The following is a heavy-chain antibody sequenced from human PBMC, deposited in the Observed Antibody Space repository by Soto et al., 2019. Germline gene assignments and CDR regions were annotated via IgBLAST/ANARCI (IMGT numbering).Heavy chain of an antibody. D-gene: IGHD6-19*01. V-gene: IGHV1-69*13. J-gene: IGHJ6*02. CDR1: GGTFSSYA. CDR3: AVSSGWYSNYYYYGMDV. CDR2: IIPIFGTA. Sequence: ASVKVSCKASGGTFSSYAVSWLRQAPGQGLEWMGGIIPIFGTANYAQKFQGRVTITADESTSTAYMGLSSLRSEDTAVYYCAVSSGWYSNYYYYGMDVWGQGTTVTVSS.